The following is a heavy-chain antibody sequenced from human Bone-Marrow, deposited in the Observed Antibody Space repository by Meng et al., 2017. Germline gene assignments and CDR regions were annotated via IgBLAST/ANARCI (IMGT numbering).Heavy chain of an antibody. D-gene: IGHD5-18*01. J-gene: IGHJ4*02. CDR1: GYTFTSYD. CDR3: AGERRDTAMGDY. V-gene: IGHV1-8*01. CDR2: MNPNSGNT. Sequence: ASVKVSCKASGYTFTSYDINWVRQATGQGREWMGWMNPNSGNTGYAQKFQGRVTMTRNTSISTAYMELSSLRSEDTAVYDCAGERRDTAMGDYWGQGTLVTVSS.